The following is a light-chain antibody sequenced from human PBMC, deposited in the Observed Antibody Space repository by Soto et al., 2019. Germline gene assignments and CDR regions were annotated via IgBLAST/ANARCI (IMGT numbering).Light chain of an antibody. V-gene: IGKV3-20*01. CDR3: QQTYSAPPT. CDR2: AAS. CDR1: QTIGSSH. J-gene: IGKJ1*01. Sequence: EIELTQSPGTLSLSPGERATLSCRASQTIGSSHLAWYQQKPGQAPRVLIFAASSRATGIPDRFSGSGPGTDFTLTISSLQPEDFATYFCQQTYSAPPTFGQGTKVDIK.